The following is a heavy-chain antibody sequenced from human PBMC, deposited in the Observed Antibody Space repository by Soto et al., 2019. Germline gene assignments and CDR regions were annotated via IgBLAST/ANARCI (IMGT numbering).Heavy chain of an antibody. D-gene: IGHD6-13*01. V-gene: IGHV6-1*01. CDR2: TYYRSKWYN. J-gene: IGHJ4*02. CDR3: ARAGYSSSWYEMGRYYFDY. CDR1: GEKVSSNSGA. Sequence: SQAQSLTCAISGEKVSSNSGAWNWIRKSPSRGLEWLGRTYYRSKWYNDYAVSVKSRITINPDTSKNQFSLQLNSVTPEDTAVYYCARAGYSSSWYEMGRYYFDYWGQGTLVTVSS.